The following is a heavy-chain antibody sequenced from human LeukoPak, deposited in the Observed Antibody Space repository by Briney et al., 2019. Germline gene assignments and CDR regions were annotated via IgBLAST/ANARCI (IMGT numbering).Heavy chain of an antibody. CDR3: AHVRIAAAGTIFFDY. Sequence: SGPTLVNPTQTLTLTCTFSGFSLSTSGVGVGWIRQPPGKALEWLALIYWNDGKRYSPPLKSRLTITKDTSKNQVVLTMTNMDPVDTATYYCAHVRIAAAGTIFFDYWGQGTLVTVSS. V-gene: IGHV2-5*01. CDR1: GFSLSTSGVG. J-gene: IGHJ4*02. CDR2: IYWNDGK. D-gene: IGHD6-13*01.